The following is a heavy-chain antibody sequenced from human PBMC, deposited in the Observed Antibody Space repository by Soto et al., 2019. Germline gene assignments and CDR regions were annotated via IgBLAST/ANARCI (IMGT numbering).Heavy chain of an antibody. V-gene: IGHV4-4*02. J-gene: IGHJ4*02. CDR3: AGVAGVVTAGGYFDY. Sequence: QVQLQESGPGLVKPSGTLSLTCAVSSGSISSSNWWSWVRQPPGKGLEWIGEIYHSGSTNYNPSLKSLVTISVDKSKYQCSLQLSSVTAADTAVYYWAGVAGVVTAGGYFDYWGQGTLVTVSS. CDR1: SGSISSSNW. CDR2: IYHSGST. D-gene: IGHD6-13*01.